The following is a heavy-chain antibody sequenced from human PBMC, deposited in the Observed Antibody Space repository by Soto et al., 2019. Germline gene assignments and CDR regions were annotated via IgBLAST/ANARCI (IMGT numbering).Heavy chain of an antibody. CDR2: IYWDDDK. D-gene: IGHD3-10*01. CDR3: AQFGYGSGSYGGPNWFDP. J-gene: IGHJ5*02. Sequence: QITLKESGPTLVKPTQTLTLTCTFSGFSLSTSGVGVGWIRQPPGKALEWLALIYWDDDKRYSPSLKSRPTITKDTSKNQVVLTMTNMDPVDTATYYCAQFGYGSGSYGGPNWFDPWGQGTLVTVSS. CDR1: GFSLSTSGVG. V-gene: IGHV2-5*02.